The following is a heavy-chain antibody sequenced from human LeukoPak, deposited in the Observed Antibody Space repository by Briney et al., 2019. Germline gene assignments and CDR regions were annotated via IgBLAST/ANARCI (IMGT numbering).Heavy chain of an antibody. CDR3: ARGPSPLAADGNLEYFDY. V-gene: IGHV1-69*05. Sequence: SVKVSCKASGGTFSSYAISWGRQAPGQGLEWMGRIIPIFGTTYYAQKFQGRVTITTDESTSTAYMELSSLRSEDTAVYYCARGPSPLAADGNLEYFDYRGQGTLVTVSS. J-gene: IGHJ4*02. CDR1: GGTFSSYA. CDR2: IIPIFGTT. D-gene: IGHD6-13*01.